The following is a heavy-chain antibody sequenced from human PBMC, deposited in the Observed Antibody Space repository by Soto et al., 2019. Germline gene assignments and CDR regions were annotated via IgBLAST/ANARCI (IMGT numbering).Heavy chain of an antibody. CDR1: GGTFSSYA. J-gene: IGHJ4*02. Sequence: QVQLVQSGAEVKKPGSSVKVSCKASGGTFSSYAISWVRQAPGPGLEWVGGIIPIFGTANYAQKFQGRVTITADESTSTAYMELSSLRSEDTAVYYCASPVVGGYYFDYWGQGTMVTVSS. CDR2: IIPIFGTA. V-gene: IGHV1-69*12. D-gene: IGHD2-15*01. CDR3: ASPVVGGYYFDY.